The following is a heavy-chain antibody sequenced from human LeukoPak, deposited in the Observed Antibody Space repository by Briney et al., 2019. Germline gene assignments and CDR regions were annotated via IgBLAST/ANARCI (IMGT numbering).Heavy chain of an antibody. CDR3: ARVADYYDSSGYPGEYFQH. J-gene: IGHJ1*01. Sequence: ASVKVSCKASGYTFIGFYIHWVRQAPGQGLEWMGWINPNSGGTNYAQKFQGRVTMTRDTSISTAYMELSRLRSDDTAVYYCARVADYYDSSGYPGEYFQHWGQGTLVTVSS. D-gene: IGHD3-22*01. CDR1: GYTFIGFY. V-gene: IGHV1-2*02. CDR2: INPNSGGT.